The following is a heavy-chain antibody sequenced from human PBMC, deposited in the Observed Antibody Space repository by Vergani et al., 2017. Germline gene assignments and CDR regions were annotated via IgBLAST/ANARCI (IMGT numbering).Heavy chain of an antibody. CDR1: GFTFSDYY. CDR3: AGDHGLLWFGELLSDNWFDP. Sequence: QVQLVESGGGLVKPGGSLRLSCAASGFTFSDYYMSWIRQAPGKGLEWVSYISSSGSTIYYADSVKGRFTISRDNAKNSLYLQMNSLRAEDTAVYYCAGDHGLLWFGELLSDNWFDPWGQGTLVTVSS. V-gene: IGHV3-11*01. D-gene: IGHD3-10*01. CDR2: ISSSGSTI. J-gene: IGHJ5*02.